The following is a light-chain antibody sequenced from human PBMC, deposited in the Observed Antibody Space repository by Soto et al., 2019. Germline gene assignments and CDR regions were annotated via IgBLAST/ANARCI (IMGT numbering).Light chain of an antibody. Sequence: EIVLTQSPGTLSLSPGERATLSCRASQSVSDYLAWYQQKPGQPPRLLIYDASKRATGIPPRFSGSGSGTDFTLTISRLEPEDFAVYYCQQYGSSPLTFGGGTKVDIK. CDR3: QQYGSSPLT. CDR1: QSVSDY. J-gene: IGKJ4*01. CDR2: DAS. V-gene: IGKV3-20*01.